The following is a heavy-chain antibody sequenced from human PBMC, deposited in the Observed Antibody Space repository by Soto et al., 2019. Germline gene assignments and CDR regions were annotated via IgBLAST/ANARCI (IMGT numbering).Heavy chain of an antibody. V-gene: IGHV1-18*01. CDR2: ISANNGNT. Sequence: QVQLVQSGAEVKKPGASVKVSCKASGYTFTSYGISWVRQAPGQGLEWMGWISANNGNTNYAQKLRGRVTMTTDTSTSTAYRELRSLRSDDTAVYYWARDRGSYALDYWGQGTLVTFSS. D-gene: IGHD1-26*01. CDR1: GYTFTSYG. J-gene: IGHJ4*02. CDR3: ARDRGSYALDY.